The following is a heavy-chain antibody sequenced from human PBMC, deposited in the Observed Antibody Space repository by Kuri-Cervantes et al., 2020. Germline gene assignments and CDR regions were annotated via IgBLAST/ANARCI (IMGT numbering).Heavy chain of an antibody. Sequence: GESLKISCGASGFTFSIYWMSWVRQAPGKGLDWVANIKEDGSEKYYVDSVKGRFTISRDNAKNSLYLQMNSLRAEDTAVYYCAREGSYDILTGWDYYYSMDVWGQGTTVTVSS. V-gene: IGHV3-7*01. D-gene: IGHD3-9*01. J-gene: IGHJ6*02. CDR1: GFTFSIYW. CDR2: IKEDGSEK. CDR3: AREGSYDILTGWDYYYSMDV.